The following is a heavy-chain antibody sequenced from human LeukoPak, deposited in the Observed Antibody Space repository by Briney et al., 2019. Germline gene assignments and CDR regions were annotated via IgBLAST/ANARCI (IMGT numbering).Heavy chain of an antibody. V-gene: IGHV1-69*05. Sequence: SVKVSCKASGGTFSSYANSWVRQAPGQGLEWMGGIIPIFGTANYAQKFQGRVTITTDESTSTAYMELSSLRSEDTAVYYCARDLAVVVPAAYFDYWGQGTLVTVSS. CDR1: GGTFSSYA. CDR3: ARDLAVVVPAAYFDY. CDR2: IIPIFGTA. J-gene: IGHJ4*02. D-gene: IGHD2-2*01.